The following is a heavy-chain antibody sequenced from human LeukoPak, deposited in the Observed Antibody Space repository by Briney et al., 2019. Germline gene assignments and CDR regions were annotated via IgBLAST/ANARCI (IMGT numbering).Heavy chain of an antibody. Sequence: PGRSLRLSCAASGFTFSSHSMNWVRQAPGKGLEWVSSISRSSSYIYYADSMKGRFIISRDNAKNSLYLQMNSLGAEDTAVYYCARENYYASGSYSYWYFDLWGRGTLVTVSS. J-gene: IGHJ2*01. D-gene: IGHD3-10*01. CDR2: ISRSSSYI. CDR3: ARENYYASGSYSYWYFDL. V-gene: IGHV3-21*01. CDR1: GFTFSSHS.